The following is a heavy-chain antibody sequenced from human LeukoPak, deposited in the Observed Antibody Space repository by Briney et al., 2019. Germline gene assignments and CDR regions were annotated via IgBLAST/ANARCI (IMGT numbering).Heavy chain of an antibody. V-gene: IGHV1-46*01. Sequence: GASVKVSCKASGYTFTSYYMHWVRQAPGQGLEWMGIINPSGGSTNYAQKLQGRVTMTTDTSTSTAYMELRSLRSDDTAVYYCARAIFGVVINLKNWFDPWGQGTLVTVSS. CDR3: ARAIFGVVINLKNWFDP. CDR2: INPSGGST. J-gene: IGHJ5*02. D-gene: IGHD3-3*01. CDR1: GYTFTSYY.